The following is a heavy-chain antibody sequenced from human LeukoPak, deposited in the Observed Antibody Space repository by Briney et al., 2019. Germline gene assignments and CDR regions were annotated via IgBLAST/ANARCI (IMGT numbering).Heavy chain of an antibody. D-gene: IGHD3-16*01. CDR3: ARKGKLGDAFDI. J-gene: IGHJ3*02. Sequence: PSQTLSLTCTVSGASISSGSYYWGWVRQPAGMRLEWIGRIYASGNTNYNPSLKSRVTISVDTSMNQFSLKLNSVTAADTAVYYCARKGKLGDAFDIWGQGTMVTVSS. CDR2: IYASGNT. CDR1: GASISSGSYY. V-gene: IGHV4-61*02.